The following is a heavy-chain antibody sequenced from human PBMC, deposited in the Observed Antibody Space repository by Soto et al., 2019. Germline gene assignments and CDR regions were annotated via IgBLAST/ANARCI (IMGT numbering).Heavy chain of an antibody. CDR1: GYSFTNYW. CDR3: ARLSGSGWYPDY. Sequence: PGESLKISCKGSGYSFTNYWIDWVRQMPGKGLEWMGIIYPSDSDTRYSPSFQGQVTLSADKSINTAYLQWSSLKTSDTAMYYCARLSGSGWYPDYWGQGTLVTVSS. J-gene: IGHJ4*02. V-gene: IGHV5-51*01. D-gene: IGHD6-19*01. CDR2: IYPSDSDT.